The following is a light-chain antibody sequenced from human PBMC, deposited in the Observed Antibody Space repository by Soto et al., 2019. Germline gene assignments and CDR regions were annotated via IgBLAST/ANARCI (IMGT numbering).Light chain of an antibody. J-gene: IGLJ2*01. CDR3: SLFYSGIVV. CDR1: TGAVTSGHF. CDR2: DVT. V-gene: IGLV7-46*01. Sequence: QTVVTQEPSLTVSPGGTVTLTCGSSTGAVTSGHFPYWFQQKPGQAPRTLIYDVTNKHPWTPARFSGSLLGGKAALTLSGAQPEDEAEYYCSLFYSGIVVFGGGTKVTVL.